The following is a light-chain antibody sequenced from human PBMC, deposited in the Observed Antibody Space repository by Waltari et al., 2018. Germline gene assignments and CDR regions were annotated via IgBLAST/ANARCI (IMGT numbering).Light chain of an antibody. CDR2: KDT. CDR1: ALPTHS. V-gene: IGLV3-25*03. Sequence: SYRLTQPPSVSVPPAPTARITCPRCALPTHSSYWYQQKAGQAPVLVIYKDTERASGIPERFSGSSSGTTVTLTIRGDQAEDEADYYCQSADGSGAYRAFGGGTKLTVL. J-gene: IGLJ2*01. CDR3: QSADGSGAYRA.